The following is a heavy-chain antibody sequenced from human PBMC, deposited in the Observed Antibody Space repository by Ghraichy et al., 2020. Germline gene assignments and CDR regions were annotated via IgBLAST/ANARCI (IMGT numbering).Heavy chain of an antibody. CDR2: IKSKTDGGTT. CDR3: TTVRWTYYYYGVDV. J-gene: IGHJ6*02. D-gene: IGHD3/OR15-3a*01. CDR1: GFTVSNAW. V-gene: IGHV3-15*01. Sequence: GGSLRLSCAASGFTVSNAWMSWVRQAPGKGLEWVGRIKSKTDGGTTDYAAPVKGRFTISRDDSKNTLYLQMNSLKTEDTAVYYCTTVRWTYYYYGVDVWGQGTTVTVSS.